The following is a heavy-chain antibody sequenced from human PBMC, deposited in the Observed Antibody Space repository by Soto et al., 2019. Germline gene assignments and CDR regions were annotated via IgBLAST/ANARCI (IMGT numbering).Heavy chain of an antibody. D-gene: IGHD6-13*01. J-gene: IGHJ4*02. CDR3: ARLQAAAGDNDLTFDY. V-gene: IGHV5-10-1*01. Sequence: GESLKISCKTSGYSFTNSWISWVRLMPGKGLEWMGRIDTSDSYTNYSPSFQGHVTISADKSISTAYLQWSSLKASDTAMYYCARLQAAAGDNDLTFDYWGQGTLVTVSS. CDR1: GYSFTNSW. CDR2: IDTSDSYT.